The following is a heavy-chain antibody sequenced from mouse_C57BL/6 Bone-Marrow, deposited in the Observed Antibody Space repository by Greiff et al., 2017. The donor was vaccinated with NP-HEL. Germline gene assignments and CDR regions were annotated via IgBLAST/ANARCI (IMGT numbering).Heavy chain of an antibody. CDR1: GFNIKDYY. CDR2: IDPENGDT. J-gene: IGHJ1*03. Sequence: VQLQQSGAELVRPGASVKLSCTASGFNIKDYYMHWVKQRPEQGLEWIGWIDPENGDTEYASKFQGKATITADTSSNTAYLQLSSLTSEDTAVYYCTTDGSVLDVWGTGTTVTVSS. CDR3: TTDGSVLDV. D-gene: IGHD1-1*01. V-gene: IGHV14-4*01.